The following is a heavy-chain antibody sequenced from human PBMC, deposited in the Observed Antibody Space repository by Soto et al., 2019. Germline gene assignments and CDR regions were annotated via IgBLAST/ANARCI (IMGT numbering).Heavy chain of an antibody. J-gene: IGHJ6*02. CDR1: GGTFSSYA. Sequence: QVQLVQSGAEVKKPGSSVKVSCKASGGTFSSYAISWVRQAPGQGLEWMGGIIPIFGTANYAQKFQGRVTITADESTSTAYMELSSLRSEDTAVYYCARGKKQGGFGEFPGKRYYYYYGMDVWGQGTTVTVSS. D-gene: IGHD3-10*01. CDR2: IIPIFGTA. CDR3: ARGKKQGGFGEFPGKRYYYYYGMDV. V-gene: IGHV1-69*01.